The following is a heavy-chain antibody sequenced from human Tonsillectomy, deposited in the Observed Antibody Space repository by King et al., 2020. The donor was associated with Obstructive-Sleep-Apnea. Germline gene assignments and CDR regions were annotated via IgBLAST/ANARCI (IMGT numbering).Heavy chain of an antibody. D-gene: IGHD6-19*01. CDR2: ISTSSSYI. CDR1: GFTFSGYS. J-gene: IGHJ4*02. Sequence: VQLVESGGCLVKPGGSLRLSCAASGFTFSGYSMNWVRQAPGKGLEGVSSISTSSSYIYYSDSVKGRFTISRDSAKNSLYLQMNSLRAEDTAVYYCARDGSYSSGRGYFDYWGQGTLVTVSS. CDR3: ARDGSYSSGRGYFDY. V-gene: IGHV3-21*01.